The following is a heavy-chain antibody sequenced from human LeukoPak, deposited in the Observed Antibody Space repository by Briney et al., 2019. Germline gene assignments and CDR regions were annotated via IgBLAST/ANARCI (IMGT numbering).Heavy chain of an antibody. J-gene: IGHJ4*02. Sequence: SETLSLTCTVYGGSFSGYYWSWILQPPGKGLEWIGEVNHSGSTNYNPSLKSRVTISVDTSKNQFSLKLSSVTAADTAVYYCARGLYYDSSGYYGFRDWGQGTLVTVSS. CDR2: VNHSGST. CDR1: GGSFSGYY. D-gene: IGHD3-22*01. CDR3: ARGLYYDSSGYYGFRD. V-gene: IGHV4-34*01.